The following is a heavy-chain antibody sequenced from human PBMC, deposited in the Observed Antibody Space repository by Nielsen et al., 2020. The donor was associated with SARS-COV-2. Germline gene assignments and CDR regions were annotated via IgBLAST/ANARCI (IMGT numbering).Heavy chain of an antibody. J-gene: IGHJ5*02. CDR1: GYTFTGYY. CDR2: INPNSGGT. D-gene: IGHD4-17*01. Sequence: ASVKVSCKASGYTFTGYYMHWVRQAPGQGLEWMGRINPNSGGTNYAQKFQGRVTMTRDTSICTAYMELSRLRSDDTAVYYCARDYGENYGDYKDENWFDPWGQGTLVTVSS. CDR3: ARDYGENYGDYKDENWFDP. V-gene: IGHV1-2*06.